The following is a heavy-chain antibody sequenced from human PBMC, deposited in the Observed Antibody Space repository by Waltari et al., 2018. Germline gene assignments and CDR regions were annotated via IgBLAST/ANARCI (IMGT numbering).Heavy chain of an antibody. CDR2: ISSGASTK. D-gene: IGHD1-26*01. CDR3: ARGEGGANEY. V-gene: IGHV3-48*03. Sequence: EVQLVESGGGLVQPGGSLRLLCAASGFTFRNYEMNWVRKAPGKGLEGVSYISSGASTKFYADSVKVRFTISRDNAKNSVYLEMNSLRADDTAIYYCARGEGGANEYWGQGTLVTVSS. J-gene: IGHJ4*01. CDR1: GFTFRNYE.